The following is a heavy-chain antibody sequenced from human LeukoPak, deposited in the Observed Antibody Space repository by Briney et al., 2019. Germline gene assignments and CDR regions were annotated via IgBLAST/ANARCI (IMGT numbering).Heavy chain of an antibody. V-gene: IGHV3-21*04. CDR2: ISSSSTYI. J-gene: IGHJ4*02. CDR3: AREEGYWDQFDY. CDR1: GFTFSSYS. Sequence: GGSLRLSCAASGFTFSSYSMNWVRQAPGKGLEWVSAISSSSTYIYYADSVKGRFTISRDNAKNSLYLQMNSLRAEDTAVYYCAREEGYWDQFDYWGQGTLVTVSS. D-gene: IGHD1-26*01.